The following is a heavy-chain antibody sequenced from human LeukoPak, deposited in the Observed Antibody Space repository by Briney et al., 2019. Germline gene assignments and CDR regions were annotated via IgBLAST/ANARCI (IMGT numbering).Heavy chain of an antibody. Sequence: GGSLRLSCAASGSSFSGYAMSWVRQAPGKGLEWVSGVSISGDITKYADSVKGRFTISRDNSKNTLSLQMNSLRAEDTAVYYCATALFSSNWYAAEAWGQGTLVTVSS. CDR1: GSSFSGYA. CDR2: VSISGDIT. D-gene: IGHD6-13*01. V-gene: IGHV3-23*01. CDR3: ATALFSSNWYAAEA. J-gene: IGHJ5*02.